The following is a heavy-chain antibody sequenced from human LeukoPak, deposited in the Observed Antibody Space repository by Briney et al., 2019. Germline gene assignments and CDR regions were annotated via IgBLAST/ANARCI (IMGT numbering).Heavy chain of an antibody. CDR2: IKNKDEGEKT. Sequence: PGGSLRLSCAVSGFSFTNVWMNWVRQAPGKGLEWVGRIKNKDEGEKTDYAAPVKGRFTISRDDSKATLFLQMNSLKMEDTAIYYCTTGIDYGGGYWGQGTLVSVSS. V-gene: IGHV3-15*07. J-gene: IGHJ4*02. CDR3: TTGIDYGGGY. CDR1: GFSFTNVW. D-gene: IGHD3-16*01.